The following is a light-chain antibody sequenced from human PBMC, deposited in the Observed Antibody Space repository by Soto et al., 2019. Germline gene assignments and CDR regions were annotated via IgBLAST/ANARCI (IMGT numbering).Light chain of an antibody. CDR3: QQYNTFSQT. CDR2: KAS. J-gene: IGKJ1*01. CDR1: QSISSW. V-gene: IGKV1-5*03. Sequence: DIQMTQSPSTLSASVGDRVTITCRASQSISSWLAWYQQKPGKAPKLLIYKASSLESGVPPRISRSGSGTEFTLTISSLQPDDFATYYCQQYNTFSQTFGQGTKVEIK.